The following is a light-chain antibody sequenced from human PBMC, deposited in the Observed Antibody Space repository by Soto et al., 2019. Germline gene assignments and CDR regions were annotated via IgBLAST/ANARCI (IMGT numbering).Light chain of an antibody. Sequence: DIQMTQSPSSLSASVGDRVTITCRASQGIRNYLAWYQQKPGKVPKLLIYAASTFHSGVPSRFSGSGSGTDFTLTISRLEPEDFAVYYCQQYASSPWTFGQGTKVDIK. CDR3: QQYASSPWT. J-gene: IGKJ1*01. V-gene: IGKV1-27*01. CDR1: QGIRNY. CDR2: AAS.